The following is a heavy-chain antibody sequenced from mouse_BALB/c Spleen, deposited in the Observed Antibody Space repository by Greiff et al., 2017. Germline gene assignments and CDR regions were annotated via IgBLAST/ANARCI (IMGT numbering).Heavy chain of an antibody. J-gene: IGHJ2*01. V-gene: IGHV1S81*02. Sequence: VQLQQSGAELVKPGASVKLSCKASGYTFTSYYMYWVKQRPGQGLEWIGGINPSNGGTNFNEKFKSKATLTVDKSSSTAYMQLSSLTSEDSAVYYCTRRGALYYFDYWGQGTTLTVSS. CDR2: INPSNGGT. CDR3: TRRGALYYFDY. CDR1: GYTFTSYY. D-gene: IGHD3-1*01.